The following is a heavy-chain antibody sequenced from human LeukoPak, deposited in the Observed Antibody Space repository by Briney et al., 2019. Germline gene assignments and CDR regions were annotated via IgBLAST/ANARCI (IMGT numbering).Heavy chain of an antibody. CDR3: AGAGYY. Sequence: GGSLRLSCAASGFTFSSYSMNWARQAPGEGLEWVLSISSSSSYIYYAASVKGRFTISRDNTKNALYLQMNSLSTEDTAVYYGAGAGYYWGQGTLVTVSS. V-gene: IGHV3-21*01. J-gene: IGHJ4*02. D-gene: IGHD3-10*01. CDR1: GFTFSSYS. CDR2: ISSSSSYI.